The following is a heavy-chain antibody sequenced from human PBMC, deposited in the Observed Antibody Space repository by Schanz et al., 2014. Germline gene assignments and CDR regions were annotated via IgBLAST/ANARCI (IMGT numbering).Heavy chain of an antibody. CDR2: IYYSGST. V-gene: IGHV4-39*01. Sequence: QLQLQESGPGLVKPSETLSLTCTVSGGSISSSSYYWGWIRQSPGKGLEWIGSIYYSGSTYYNPPLKSGVPIPVDPSKTHFPRKRSSVTAADTAVYYCASLWFGEYQYGNYFDYWGQGTLVTVSS. J-gene: IGHJ4*02. CDR3: ASLWFGEYQYGNYFDY. CDR1: GGSISSSSYY. D-gene: IGHD3-10*01.